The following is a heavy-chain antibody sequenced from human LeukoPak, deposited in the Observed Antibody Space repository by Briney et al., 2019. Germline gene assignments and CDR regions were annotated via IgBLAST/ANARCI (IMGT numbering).Heavy chain of an antibody. CDR1: GFTFSSYW. V-gene: IGHV3-7*01. Sequence: GGSLRLSCAASGFTFSSYWMSWVRQAPGKGLEWVANIKQDGSEKYYVDSVKGRFTISRDNAKNSLYLQMNSLRAEDTAVYSCARDGGDCSGDSCYVDYWGQGTLVTVSS. J-gene: IGHJ4*02. CDR2: IKQDGSEK. CDR3: ARDGGDCSGDSCYVDY. D-gene: IGHD2-15*01.